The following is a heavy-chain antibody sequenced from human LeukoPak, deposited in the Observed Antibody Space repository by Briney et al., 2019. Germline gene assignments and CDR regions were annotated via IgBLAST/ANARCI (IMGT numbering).Heavy chain of an antibody. V-gene: IGHV4-38-2*02. J-gene: IGHJ5*02. CDR2: IYHSGRM. CDR3: ARAYSSSWYFNWFDP. D-gene: IGHD6-13*01. CDR1: GYSISSGFY. Sequence: SETLSLTCTVSGYSISSGFYWGWIRQPPEKGLEWIGTIYHSGRMYYNPSLKSRVTILVDRSKNQFSLKLTSVTAADTAVYYCARAYSSSWYFNWFDPWGQGTLVTVSS.